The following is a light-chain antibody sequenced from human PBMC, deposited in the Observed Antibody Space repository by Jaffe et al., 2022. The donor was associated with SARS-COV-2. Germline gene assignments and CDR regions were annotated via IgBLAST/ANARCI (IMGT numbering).Light chain of an antibody. CDR3: SSYTSSSSI. CDR2: GVS. J-gene: IGLJ2*01. Sequence: QSALTQPASVSGSPGQSITISCTGTSSDIGGYNYVSWYQQHPGKAPKLIIYGVSGRPSGVSDRFSGSKSGNTASLTISGLQAEDEADYYCSSYTSSSSIFGGGTKLTVL. CDR1: SSDIGGYNY. V-gene: IGLV2-14*01.